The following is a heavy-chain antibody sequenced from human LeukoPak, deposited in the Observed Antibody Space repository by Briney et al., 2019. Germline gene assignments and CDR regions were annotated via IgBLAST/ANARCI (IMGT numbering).Heavy chain of an antibody. D-gene: IGHD3-22*01. V-gene: IGHV4-59*11. CDR1: GGSLSTHH. J-gene: IGHJ4*02. CDR2: ISDSGST. Sequence: SETLSLTWVVSGGSLSTHHWSWIRQSPGRGLEWIGYISDSGSTNYNPSLKSRVTISVDTSKNQFSLMLSSVTAADTAVYYCARGYDSSAYYPFNYWGQGTLVTVSS. CDR3: ARGYDSSAYYPFNY.